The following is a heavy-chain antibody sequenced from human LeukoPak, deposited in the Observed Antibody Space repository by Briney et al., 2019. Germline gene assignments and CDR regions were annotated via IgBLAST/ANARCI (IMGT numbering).Heavy chain of an antibody. Sequence: GGSLRLSCLVSGFTVSSNYLSWVRQTPGKGLEWVSVIYSGGTTKYADSVKGRFTIYRDTSKNTLYLQMNSLRVEDTAVYYCASKLTTGSWGQGTLVTVSS. CDR3: ASKLTTGS. V-gene: IGHV3-66*01. CDR1: GFTVSSNY. D-gene: IGHD4-17*01. J-gene: IGHJ5*02. CDR2: IYSGGTT.